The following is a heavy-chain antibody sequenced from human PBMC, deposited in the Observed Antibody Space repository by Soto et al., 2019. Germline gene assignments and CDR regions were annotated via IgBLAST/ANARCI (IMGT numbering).Heavy chain of an antibody. Sequence: GGSLRLSCAASGVTFSTYGFSTYAMNWVRQAPGKGLDWVSGISGSGGNTYYADSVKGRFTISRDNAKNMVYLQMNSLRAEDTAAYYSATDSLTNTLRGPLDYWGPGTLVTVSS. V-gene: IGHV3-23*01. J-gene: IGHJ4*02. D-gene: IGHD3-10*01. CDR3: ATDSLTNTLRGPLDY. CDR1: GVTFSTYGFSTYA. CDR2: ISGSGGNT.